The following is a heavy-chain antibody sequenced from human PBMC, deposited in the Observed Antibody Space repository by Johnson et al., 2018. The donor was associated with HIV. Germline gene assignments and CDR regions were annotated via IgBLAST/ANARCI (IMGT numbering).Heavy chain of an antibody. J-gene: IGHJ3*02. D-gene: IGHD1-26*01. CDR3: ARGRATGRGRSSFDI. CDR1: GFTFDDYA. V-gene: IGHV3-20*04. CDR2: INWNGGST. Sequence: VQLVESGGGLAQPGGSLRLSCSASGFTFDDYAMSWVRQGPRKGLEWVSGINWNGGSTGYVDSVKGRFTISRDNAKNSLYLQMNSLRAEDTALYYCARGRATGRGRSSFDIWGQGTMVTVSS.